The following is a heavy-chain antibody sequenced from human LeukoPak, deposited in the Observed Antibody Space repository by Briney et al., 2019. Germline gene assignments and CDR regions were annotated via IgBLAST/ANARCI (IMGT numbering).Heavy chain of an antibody. D-gene: IGHD6-19*01. CDR2: ISSDGSNK. CDR1: GFTFSSYG. CDR3: AKYEDSSGWYVTFDC. J-gene: IGHJ4*02. Sequence: PGGSLRLSCAASGFTFSSYGMHWVRQTPGKGLEWEAVISSDGSNKYYADSVKGRFTISRDNSKNTLYLQMNSLRTEDTAVYYCAKYEDSSGWYVTFDCWGQGTLVTVSS. V-gene: IGHV3-30*18.